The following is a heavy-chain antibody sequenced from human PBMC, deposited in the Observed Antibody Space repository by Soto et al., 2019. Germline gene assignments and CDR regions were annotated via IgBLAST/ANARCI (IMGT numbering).Heavy chain of an antibody. Sequence: ASVKVSCKASGGTFSSHAISWVRQAPGQGLEWMGGIIPIFGTANYAQKFQGRVTITADKSTSTAYMELSSLRSGDTAVYYCAREAAVVYELWGQGTLVTVSS. J-gene: IGHJ4*02. CDR3: AREAAVVYEL. CDR1: GGTFSSHA. V-gene: IGHV1-69*06. D-gene: IGHD2-8*02. CDR2: IIPIFGTA.